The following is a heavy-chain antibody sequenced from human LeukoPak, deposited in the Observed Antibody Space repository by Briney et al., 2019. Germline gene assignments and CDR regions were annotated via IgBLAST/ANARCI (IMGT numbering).Heavy chain of an antibody. Sequence: SETLSLTCTVSGASISDGDYYWSWIRQPPGKGLEWIGYISYSGSTYYNPSLKSRLTISVDTSKNQFSLKLSSVTATDTAVYYCARSTAAGTYYFDYWGQGTLVTVSS. CDR3: ARSTAAGTYYFDY. D-gene: IGHD6-13*01. J-gene: IGHJ4*02. CDR2: ISYSGST. V-gene: IGHV4-30-4*08. CDR1: GASISDGDYY.